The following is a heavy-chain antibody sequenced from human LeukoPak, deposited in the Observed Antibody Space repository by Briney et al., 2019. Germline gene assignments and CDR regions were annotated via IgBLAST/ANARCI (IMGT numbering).Heavy chain of an antibody. V-gene: IGHV3-23*01. D-gene: IGHD1-26*01. CDR3: AKDRSGTYRGIDY. J-gene: IGHJ4*02. CDR2: ISGSGSST. Sequence: GGSLRLSCAASGFTFSSYAKSWVRQAPGKGLEWVSGISGSGSSTYYADSVKGRFTISRDNSKNPLYLQMNSLRVEDTAVYYCAKDRSGTYRGIDYWGQGTLVTVSS. CDR1: GFTFSSYA.